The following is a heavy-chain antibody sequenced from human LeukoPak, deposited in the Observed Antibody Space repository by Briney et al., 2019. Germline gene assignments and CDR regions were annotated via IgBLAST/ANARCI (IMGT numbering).Heavy chain of an antibody. CDR1: GFSFSSYE. J-gene: IGHJ1*01. CDR2: ISSSSSYT. CDR3: ARVLTMVRGVIITSGGFQH. D-gene: IGHD3-10*01. Sequence: GGSLRLSCAASGFSFSSYEMNWVRQAPGKGLEWVSYISSSSSYTNYADSVKGRFAISRDNAKNSLYLQMNSLRAEDTAVYYCARVLTMVRGVIITSGGFQHWGQGTLVTVSS. V-gene: IGHV3-21*05.